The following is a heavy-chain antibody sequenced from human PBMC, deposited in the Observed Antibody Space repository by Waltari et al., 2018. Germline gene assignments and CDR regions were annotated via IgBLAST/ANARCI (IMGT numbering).Heavy chain of an antibody. CDR3: ASGPIPEDQRITMIVVVSVYWYFDL. D-gene: IGHD3-22*01. V-gene: IGHV1-69*05. Sequence: QVQLVQSGAEVKKPGSSVKVSCKASGGTFSSYAISWVRQAPGPGLEWMGGIIPIFGTANYAQKFQGRVTITTDESTSTAYMELSSLRSEDTAVYYCASGPIPEDQRITMIVVVSVYWYFDLWGRGTLVTVSS. J-gene: IGHJ2*01. CDR1: GGTFSSYA. CDR2: IIPIFGTA.